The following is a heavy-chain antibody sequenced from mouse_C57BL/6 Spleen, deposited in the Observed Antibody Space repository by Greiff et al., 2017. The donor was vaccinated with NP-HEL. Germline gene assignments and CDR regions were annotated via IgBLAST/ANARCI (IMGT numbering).Heavy chain of an antibody. Sequence: VQLQQSGAELARPGASVKMSCKASGYTFTSYTMHWVKQRPGQGLEWIGYINPSSGYTKYNQKFKDKATLTADKSSSTAYMQLSSLTSEDSAVYYCAREYYYGISHWYFDVWGTGTTVTVSS. V-gene: IGHV1-4*01. J-gene: IGHJ1*03. CDR2: INPSSGYT. CDR1: GYTFTSYT. CDR3: AREYYYGISHWYFDV. D-gene: IGHD1-1*01.